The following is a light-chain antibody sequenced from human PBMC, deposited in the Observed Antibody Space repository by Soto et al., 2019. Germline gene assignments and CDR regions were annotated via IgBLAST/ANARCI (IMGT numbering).Light chain of an antibody. V-gene: IGKV3-20*01. J-gene: IGKJ1*01. CDR3: QQYGNSRWT. Sequence: EIVLTQSPDTLSLSPGERATLSCRAIQSVSSSYLAWYQQTPGQAPRLLIYGTSNRATGIPDRFSGSGSGTDFTLTISRLEPEDFAVYYCQQYGNSRWTFGQGTKEDIK. CDR2: GTS. CDR1: QSVSSSY.